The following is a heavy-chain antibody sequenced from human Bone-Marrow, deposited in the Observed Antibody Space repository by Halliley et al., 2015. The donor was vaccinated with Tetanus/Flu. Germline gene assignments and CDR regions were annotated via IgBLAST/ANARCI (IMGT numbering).Heavy chain of an antibody. J-gene: IGHJ4*02. V-gene: IGHV3-23*01. CDR3: AKDRDGYNFGPYFDY. CDR2: ISESGDIT. D-gene: IGHD5-18*01. Sequence: SGISESGDITYYAESVKGRFTISRDSSKKTVYLQMNSLGVEDTAVYYCAKDRDGYNFGPYFDYGGQGILVTVS.